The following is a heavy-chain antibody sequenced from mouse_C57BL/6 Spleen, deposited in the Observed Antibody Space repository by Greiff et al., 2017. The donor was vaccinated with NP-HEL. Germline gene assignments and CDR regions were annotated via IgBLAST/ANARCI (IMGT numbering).Heavy chain of an antibody. D-gene: IGHD1-1*01. CDR2: INPNNGGT. J-gene: IGHJ4*01. CDR1: GYTFTDYY. V-gene: IGHV1-26*01. CDR3: ADGSSLYAMDY. Sequence: EVQLQQSGPELVKPGASVKISCKASGYTFTDYYMNWVKQSHGKSLEWIGDINPNNGGTSYNQKFKGKATLTVDKSSSTAYMELRSLTSEDSAVYYCADGSSLYAMDYWGQGTSVTVSS.